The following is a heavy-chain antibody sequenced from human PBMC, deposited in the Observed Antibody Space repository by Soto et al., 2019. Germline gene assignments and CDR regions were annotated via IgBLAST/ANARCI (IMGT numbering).Heavy chain of an antibody. CDR1: NGSISSSSYY. J-gene: IGHJ5*01. CDR2: IYYSGST. V-gene: IGHV4-39*07. Sequence: PSETLSLTCTVSNGSISSSSYYWGWIRQPPGKGLEWIGSIYYSGSTYYNPSLKSRVTISVDTSKNQFSLKLSSVTAADTAVYYCARGVSAVHDNPLFSWFDPWGQGTTVTVSS. D-gene: IGHD3-22*01. CDR3: ARGVSAVHDNPLFSWFDP.